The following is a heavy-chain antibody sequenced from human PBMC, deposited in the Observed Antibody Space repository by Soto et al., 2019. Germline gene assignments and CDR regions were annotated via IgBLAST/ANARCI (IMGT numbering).Heavy chain of an antibody. Sequence: EVQLVESGGGLVQPGGSLRLSCTASGFTFSSYSMNWVRQAPGKGLEWVSYITSSSSPIYYADSVKGRFTISRDNAKNSLSLQMNNLRTEYTAFYYCARSSSGWAYFFDYWGQGTLVTVSS. CDR3: ARSSSGWAYFFDY. V-gene: IGHV3-48*01. CDR1: GFTFSSYS. CDR2: ITSSSSPI. D-gene: IGHD6-19*01. J-gene: IGHJ4*02.